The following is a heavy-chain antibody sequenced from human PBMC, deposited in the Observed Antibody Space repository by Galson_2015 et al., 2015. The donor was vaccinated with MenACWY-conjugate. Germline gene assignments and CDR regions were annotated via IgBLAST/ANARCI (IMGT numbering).Heavy chain of an antibody. J-gene: IGHJ3*02. D-gene: IGHD3-9*01. CDR1: GFTFSSYA. V-gene: IGHV3-23*01. Sequence: SLRLSCAASGFTFSSYAMSWVRQAPGKGLEWVSAISGSGGSTYYADSVKGRFTISRDNSKNTLYLQMNSLRAEDTAVYYCAKDLYDDILTGYSQGAFDIWGQGTMVPVSS. CDR3: AKDLYDDILTGYSQGAFDI. CDR2: ISGSGGST.